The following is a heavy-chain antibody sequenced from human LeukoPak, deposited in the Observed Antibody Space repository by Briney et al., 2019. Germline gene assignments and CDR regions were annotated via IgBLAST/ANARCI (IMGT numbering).Heavy chain of an antibody. CDR1: GGSISTYY. CDR3: ARDLPLDCSGGSCYSPSST. J-gene: IGHJ4*02. Sequence: SETLSLTCTVSGGSISTYYWSWIRQPAGKGLEWIGRLYTSGSTNYNPSLKSRVTMSVDTSKNQFSLRLSSVTAADTAVYYCARDLPLDCSGGSCYSPSSTWGQGTLVTVSS. D-gene: IGHD2-15*01. V-gene: IGHV4-4*07. CDR2: LYTSGST.